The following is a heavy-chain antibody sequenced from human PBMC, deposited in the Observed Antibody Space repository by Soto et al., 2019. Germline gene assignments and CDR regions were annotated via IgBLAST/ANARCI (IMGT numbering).Heavy chain of an antibody. D-gene: IGHD3-10*01. Sequence: ASVKVSCKASGYTFTSCGISWVRQAPGQGLEWMGWISAYNGNTNYAQKLQGRVTMTTDTSTSTAYMELRSLRSDDTAVYYCATHRGRMVQLSSDYFDYWRHGTLITVSS. V-gene: IGHV1-18*04. J-gene: IGHJ4*01. CDR1: GYTFTSCG. CDR3: ATHRGRMVQLSSDYFDY. CDR2: ISAYNGNT.